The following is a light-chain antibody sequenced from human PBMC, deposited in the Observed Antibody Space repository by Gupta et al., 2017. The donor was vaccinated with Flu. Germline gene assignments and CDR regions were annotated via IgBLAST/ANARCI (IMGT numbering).Light chain of an antibody. CDR1: QSISSY. CDR3: QQSYSSPYT. CDR2: GAS. Sequence: GDRVTITCPASQSISSYLKWYQQKSGKAPKLLIYGASSLESGVPSRFSGSGSGTDFTLTISRLQTEDFANYYCQQSYSSPYTFGQGTKLEIK. V-gene: IGKV1-39*01. J-gene: IGKJ2*01.